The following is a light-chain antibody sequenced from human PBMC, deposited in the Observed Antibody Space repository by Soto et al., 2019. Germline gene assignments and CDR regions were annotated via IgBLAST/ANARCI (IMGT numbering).Light chain of an antibody. CDR3: QQYNNWPHT. Sequence: EIVMTQSPATLSVSPGERATLSCRASQNVSSKLAWFQQKPGQAPRLLIYFASTRATDIPARFSGSGSGTEFTLTISSLQSEDFAVYYCQQYNNWPHTFGQGTKLEIK. V-gene: IGKV3-15*01. CDR2: FAS. CDR1: QNVSSK. J-gene: IGKJ2*01.